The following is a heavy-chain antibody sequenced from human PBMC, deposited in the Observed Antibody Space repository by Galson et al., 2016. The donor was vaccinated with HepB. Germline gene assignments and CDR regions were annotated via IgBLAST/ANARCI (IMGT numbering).Heavy chain of an antibody. CDR1: GFTFSSYA. D-gene: IGHD3-3*01. CDR2: LSGSGGDT. J-gene: IGHJ4*02. CDR3: AKYPNLEWLSTFHY. Sequence: SLRLSCAASGFTFSSYAMAWVRQAPGKGLEWVSSLSGSGGDTYYADSVKGRFTISRDNSKTMLYLQMNSLRAEDTAVYYCAKYPNLEWLSTFHYWGQGTLVTVSS. V-gene: IGHV3-23*01.